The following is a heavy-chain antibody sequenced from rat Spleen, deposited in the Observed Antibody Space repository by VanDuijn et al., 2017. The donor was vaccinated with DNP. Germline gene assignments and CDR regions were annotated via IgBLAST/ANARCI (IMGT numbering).Heavy chain of an antibody. CDR2: ISPSGGST. CDR1: GFTFNDYY. J-gene: IGHJ2*01. V-gene: IGHV5-27*01. Sequence: EVLLVESDGGLVQPGRSLKLSCAVSGFTFNDYYMAWVRQAPTKGLEWVASISPSGGSTYYRDSVKGRFTVSRDNAKSTLYLQMNSLRSEDTATYYCTREDWVPDYWGLGVMVTVSS. CDR3: TREDWVPDY. D-gene: IGHD5-1*01.